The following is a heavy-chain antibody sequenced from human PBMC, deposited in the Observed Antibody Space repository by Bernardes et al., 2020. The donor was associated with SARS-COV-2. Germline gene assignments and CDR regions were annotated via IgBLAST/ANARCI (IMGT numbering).Heavy chain of an antibody. J-gene: IGHJ4*02. V-gene: IGHV1-18*04. CDR2: ISAYNGNT. D-gene: IGHD2-15*01. CDR3: ATDPPHSRGNLY. CDR1: GYTFTSYG. Sequence: ASVKVSCKASGYTFTSYGISWVRQAPGQGLEWMGWISAYNGNTDYLEKLQGRITLATDTSTSTAYMELRSLRSDDTAVYYCATDPPHSRGNLYWGQGTLVTVSS.